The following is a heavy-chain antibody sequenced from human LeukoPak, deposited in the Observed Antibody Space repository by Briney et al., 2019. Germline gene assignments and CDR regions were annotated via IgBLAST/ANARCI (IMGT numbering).Heavy chain of an antibody. V-gene: IGHV3-23*01. CDR2: ISGSGGST. D-gene: IGHD3-22*01. Sequence: GGSLRLSCAASGFTFSSYAMSWVRQAPGKGLEWVSAISGSGGSTYYADSVKGRFTIPRVNSKNTLYLQMNSLRAEDTAVYYCARVFEPLTYYYDSSGRLDYWGQGTLVTVSS. CDR1: GFTFSSYA. CDR3: ARVFEPLTYYYDSSGRLDY. J-gene: IGHJ4*02.